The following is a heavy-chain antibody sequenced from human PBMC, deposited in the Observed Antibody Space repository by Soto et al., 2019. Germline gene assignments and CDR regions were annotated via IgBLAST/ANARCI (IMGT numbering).Heavy chain of an antibody. CDR1: GFTFSGSA. CDR2: IRSKANSYAT. CDR3: TSSITMVRGVIWSSTYYYYGMDV. Sequence: EVQLVESGGGLVQPGGSLTLSCAASGFTFSGSAMHWVRQASGKGLEWVGRIRSKANSYATAYAASVKGRFTISRDDSKNTAYLQMNSLKTEDTAVYYCTSSITMVRGVIWSSTYYYYGMDVWGQGTTVTVSS. D-gene: IGHD3-10*01. J-gene: IGHJ6*02. V-gene: IGHV3-73*02.